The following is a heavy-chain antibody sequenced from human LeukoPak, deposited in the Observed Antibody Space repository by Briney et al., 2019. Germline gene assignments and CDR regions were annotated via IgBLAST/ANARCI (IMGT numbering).Heavy chain of an antibody. CDR3: ARDVGSGSYYNNGFDP. Sequence: SGTLSLTCAVSGGFISSSNWWSWVRQPPGKGLEWIGEIYHSGSTNYNPSLKSRVTISVDTSKNQFSLKLSSVTAADTAVYYCARDVGSGSYYNNGFDPWGQGTLVTVSS. J-gene: IGHJ5*02. CDR2: IYHSGST. D-gene: IGHD3-10*01. V-gene: IGHV4-4*02. CDR1: GGFISSSNW.